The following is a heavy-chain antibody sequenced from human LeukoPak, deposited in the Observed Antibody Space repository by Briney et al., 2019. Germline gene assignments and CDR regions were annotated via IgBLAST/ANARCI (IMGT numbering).Heavy chain of an antibody. V-gene: IGHV4-59*08. D-gene: IGHD2-21*02. CDR2: IYYSGST. J-gene: IGHJ3*02. Sequence: SETLSHTCTVSGGSISSYYWSWIRQPPGKGLEWIGYIYYSGSTNYNPSLKSRVTISVDTSKNQFSLKLSSVTAADTAVYYCARFCGGDCYGPDAFDIWGQGTMVTVSS. CDR1: GGSISSYY. CDR3: ARFCGGDCYGPDAFDI.